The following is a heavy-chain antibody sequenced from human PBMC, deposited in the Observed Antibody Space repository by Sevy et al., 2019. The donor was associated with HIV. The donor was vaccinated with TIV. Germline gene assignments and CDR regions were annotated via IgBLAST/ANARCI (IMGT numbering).Heavy chain of an antibody. J-gene: IGHJ3*02. V-gene: IGHV4-59*01. Sequence: SETLSLTCTVSHGSISPYSWSWIRQSPGKGLEWIGYIYYTGNTRYSPSLKSRVTMSEDTSKNHLSLHLNSVTAADTAVYYCARILDISGVTDDAFDIWGQGTMVTVSS. CDR3: ARILDISGVTDDAFDI. CDR1: HGSISPYS. D-gene: IGHD6-19*01. CDR2: IYYTGNT.